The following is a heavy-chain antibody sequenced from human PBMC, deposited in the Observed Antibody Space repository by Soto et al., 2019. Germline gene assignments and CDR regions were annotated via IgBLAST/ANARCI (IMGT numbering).Heavy chain of an antibody. D-gene: IGHD3-10*01. CDR3: FMGRYMDV. J-gene: IGHJ6*03. CDR1: GFTFSAFW. V-gene: IGHV3-7*01. CDR2: IKQDGGEK. Sequence: EVQLVESGGDLVQPGGSLRLSCAASGFTFSAFWMSWVRQAPGKGLEWVANIKQDGGEKYYMDSVKGRFTISRDNAKSSLYLQMNSLRAEDTAVYYCFMGRYMDVWGKGTTVTVSS.